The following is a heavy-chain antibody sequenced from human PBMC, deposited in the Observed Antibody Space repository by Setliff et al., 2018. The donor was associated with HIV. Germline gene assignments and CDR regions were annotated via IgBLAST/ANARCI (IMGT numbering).Heavy chain of an antibody. J-gene: IGHJ6*02. CDR1: GFTFDDYA. CDR2: ISWNSGNI. V-gene: IGHV3-9*01. D-gene: IGHD6-19*01. Sequence: RLSCVGSGFTFDDYAMHWVRQAPGKGLEWVSGISWNSGNIGYADSVKGRFTISRDNAKNSLFLQMNSLRAEDTAFYYCAKDTYTDGWHTSNFYHYGLEVWGQGTTVTVSS. CDR3: AKDTYTDGWHTSNFYHYGLEV.